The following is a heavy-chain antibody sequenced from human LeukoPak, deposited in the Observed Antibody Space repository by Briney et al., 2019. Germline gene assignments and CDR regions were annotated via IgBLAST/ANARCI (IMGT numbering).Heavy chain of an antibody. CDR1: GGTFSSYA. J-gene: IGHJ3*02. Sequence: SVKVSCKASGGTFSSYAISWVRQAPGQGLEWMGRIIPILGIANYAQKFQGRVTITAGKSTSTAYMELSSLRSEDTAVYYCAREARITMIVVVTTDAFDIWGQGTMVTVSS. D-gene: IGHD3-22*01. CDR2: IIPILGIA. CDR3: AREARITMIVVVTTDAFDI. V-gene: IGHV1-69*04.